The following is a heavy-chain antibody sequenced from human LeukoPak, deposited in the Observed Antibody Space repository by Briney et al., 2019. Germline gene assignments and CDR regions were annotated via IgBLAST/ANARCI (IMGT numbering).Heavy chain of an antibody. Sequence: GGSLRLSCAASGFTFSSYSMNWVRQAPGKGLEWVSYISSSSSTIYYADSVKGRFTISRDNAKNSLYLQMNSLRDEDTAVYYCARAQPDSGYSSSWYEEYYMAVWGKGTTVTVSS. V-gene: IGHV3-48*02. D-gene: IGHD6-13*01. CDR3: ARAQPDSGYSSSWYEEYYMAV. J-gene: IGHJ6*03. CDR2: ISSSSSTI. CDR1: GFTFSSYS.